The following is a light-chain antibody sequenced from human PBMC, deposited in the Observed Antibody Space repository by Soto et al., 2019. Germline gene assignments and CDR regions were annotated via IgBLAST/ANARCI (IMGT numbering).Light chain of an antibody. Sequence: QSALTQPASVSGSPGQSITISCTGTSADVGAYNSVSWYQHHPGKAPKLIIYDVSSRSSGVSSRFSGSMSDNTASLTISGLQADDEADYYCKSYTSRRTYVFGTGTKVTVL. CDR3: KSYTSRRTYV. V-gene: IGLV2-14*03. CDR1: SADVGAYNS. CDR2: DVS. J-gene: IGLJ1*01.